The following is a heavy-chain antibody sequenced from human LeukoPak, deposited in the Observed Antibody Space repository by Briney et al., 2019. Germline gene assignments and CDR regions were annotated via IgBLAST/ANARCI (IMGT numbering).Heavy chain of an antibody. CDR2: IHYSGST. CDR1: GGSTSSGDYY. V-gene: IGHV4-30-4*08. Sequence: SETLSLTCTVSGGSTSSGDYYWSWIRQPPGQGLEWIGYIHYSGSTYYSPSLNSRVTISVDTSKNQFSLKLSSVTAADTAVYYCARSGGVRGHYFDYWGQGTLVTVSS. J-gene: IGHJ4*02. CDR3: ARSGGVRGHYFDY. D-gene: IGHD3-10*01.